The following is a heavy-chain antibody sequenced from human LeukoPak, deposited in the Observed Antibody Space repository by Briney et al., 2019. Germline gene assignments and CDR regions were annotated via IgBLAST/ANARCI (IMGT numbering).Heavy chain of an antibody. J-gene: IGHJ3*02. V-gene: IGHV4-59*01. Sequence: SETLSLTCTVSGGSISSYYWSWLRQPPGKGLEWIGYIYYSGSTNYNPSLKSRVTIPVDTSKNQFSLKLSSVTAADTAVYYCARGPYSGSYYSVNAFDIWGQGTMVTVSS. D-gene: IGHD1-26*01. CDR1: GGSISSYY. CDR3: ARGPYSGSYYSVNAFDI. CDR2: IYYSGST.